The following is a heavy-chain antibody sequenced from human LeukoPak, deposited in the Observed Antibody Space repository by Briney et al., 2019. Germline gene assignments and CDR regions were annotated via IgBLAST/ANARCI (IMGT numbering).Heavy chain of an antibody. J-gene: IGHJ2*01. CDR3: ARVYYSNSYDYWYFDL. V-gene: IGHV4-59*01. CDR1: GGSITSYY. CDR2: IFYSGST. D-gene: IGHD6-13*01. Sequence: SETLSLTCTVSGGSITSYYWSWIRQPPGKGLEWIGYIFYSGSTNYNPSLKSRVTISVDTSKNQFSLKLSSVTAADTAVYYCARVYYSNSYDYWYFDLWGRGTLVTVSS.